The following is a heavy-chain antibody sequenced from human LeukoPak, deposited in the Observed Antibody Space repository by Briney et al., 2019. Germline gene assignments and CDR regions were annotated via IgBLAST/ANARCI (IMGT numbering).Heavy chain of an antibody. CDR3: ARQGTGSSWGFFDY. D-gene: IGHD6-13*01. V-gene: IGHV4-39*01. J-gene: IGHJ4*02. Sequence: SETLSLTCTVSGGSISSGSYYWGWIRQPPGKGLEWIGSIYYSGSTYYNPSLKSRVTISVDTSKNQFSLKLSSVTAADTAVYYCARQGTGSSWGFFDYWGQGTLVTVSS. CDR2: IYYSGST. CDR1: GGSISSGSYY.